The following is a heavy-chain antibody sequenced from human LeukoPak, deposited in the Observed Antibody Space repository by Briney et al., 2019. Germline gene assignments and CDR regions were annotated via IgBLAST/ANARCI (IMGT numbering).Heavy chain of an antibody. CDR2: INPNSGGT. CDR1: GYTFTGYY. Sequence: ASVKVSCKASGYTFTGYYMHWVRQAPGQGLEWMGRINPNSGGTNYAQKFQGRVTMTRDTSISTAYMELSRLRSDDTAVYYCARVSSSSLDYYYYYMGVWGKGTTVTVSS. V-gene: IGHV1-2*06. CDR3: ARVSSSSLDYYYYYMGV. J-gene: IGHJ6*03. D-gene: IGHD6-6*01.